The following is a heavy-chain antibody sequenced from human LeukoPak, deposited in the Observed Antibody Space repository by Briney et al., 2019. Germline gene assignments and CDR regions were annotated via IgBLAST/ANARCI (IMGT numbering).Heavy chain of an antibody. CDR2: MRGGAGGLGSGM. CDR3: ARDNHWGFDY. V-gene: IGHV3-48*04. CDR1: GFIFSDYS. D-gene: IGHD7-27*01. J-gene: IGHJ4*02. Sequence: GGSLRLSCAASGFIFSDYSMNWVRQAPGRGLEWVSNMRGGAGGLGSGMYYADSVKGRFTISRDDAKNSLYLQMSSLRAEDTAFYYCARDNHWGFDYWGQGALVTVSS.